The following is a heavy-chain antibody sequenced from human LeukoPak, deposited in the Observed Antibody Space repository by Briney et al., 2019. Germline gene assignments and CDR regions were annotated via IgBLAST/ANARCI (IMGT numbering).Heavy chain of an antibody. V-gene: IGHV3-30*18. Sequence: GGSLRLSCAASGFTFSSYSMNWVRQAPGKGLEWVAVISYDGRNKHYPDSVKGRFTISRDVSTDTLWLQMDSLRTEDTAVYYCAKGPLRGTAAAIDYWGQGTLVTVSS. D-gene: IGHD2-2*01. CDR1: GFTFSSYS. CDR2: ISYDGRNK. J-gene: IGHJ4*02. CDR3: AKGPLRGTAAAIDY.